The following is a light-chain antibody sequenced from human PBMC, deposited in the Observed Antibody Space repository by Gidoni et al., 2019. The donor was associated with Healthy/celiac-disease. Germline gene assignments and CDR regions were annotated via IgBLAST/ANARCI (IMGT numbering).Light chain of an antibody. CDR1: RLRSYY. CDR2: GKN. V-gene: IGLV3-19*01. CDR3: NSRESSGKHRGV. Sequence: SSELTQDPAVSVALGQTVRITCQGDRLRSYYSSWSQQKPGQAPVLVIYGKNNRPSGIQDRVAGSSSGNTASLTITGAQAEDEADYYCNSRESSGKHRGVFGGGTKLTVL. J-gene: IGLJ3*02.